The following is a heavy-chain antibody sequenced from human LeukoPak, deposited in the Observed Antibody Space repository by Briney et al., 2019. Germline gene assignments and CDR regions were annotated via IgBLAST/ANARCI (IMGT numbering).Heavy chain of an antibody. CDR2: IDPDDSYT. J-gene: IGHJ4*02. CDR1: GXSFTTYW. V-gene: IGHV5-10-1*01. CDR3: ARQTEHHLVLEN. Sequence: GESLKISCTGSGXSFTTYWISWVRQKPGKGLEWMGRIDPDDSYTNYSPSFQGHVTTSVDKSLGAAYLQWTSLKASDTAIYYCARQTEHHLVLENWGQGTLVTVSS. D-gene: IGHD6-13*01.